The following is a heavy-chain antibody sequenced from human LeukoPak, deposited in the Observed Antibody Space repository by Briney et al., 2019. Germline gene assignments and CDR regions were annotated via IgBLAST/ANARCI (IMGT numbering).Heavy chain of an antibody. CDR3: AGGELRFDY. D-gene: IGHD1-26*01. CDR1: GGSISSYY. J-gene: IGHJ4*02. CDR2: IDYSGST. V-gene: IGHV4-59*08. Sequence: PSETLSLTCTVSGGSISSYYWSWIRQPPGKGLEWIGYIDYSGSTNYNPSLKSRVSISIDTSKNQFSLKLSSVTAADTAVYYCAGGELRFDYWGQGTLVTVSS.